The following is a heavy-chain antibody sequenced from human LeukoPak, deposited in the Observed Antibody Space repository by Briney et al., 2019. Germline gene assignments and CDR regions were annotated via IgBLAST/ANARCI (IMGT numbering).Heavy chain of an antibody. CDR2: ISADNGNT. CDR1: GYTFTSYG. CDR3: ARDRCRGGSCAFDY. Sequence: ASVKVSCKASGYTFTSYGINWVRQAPGQGPGWMGWISADNGNTNYAQKLQGRVTMTTDTSTSTAYMELRSLRSDDTAVYYCARDRCRGGSCAFDYWGPGTLVTVSS. D-gene: IGHD2-15*01. J-gene: IGHJ4*02. V-gene: IGHV1-18*01.